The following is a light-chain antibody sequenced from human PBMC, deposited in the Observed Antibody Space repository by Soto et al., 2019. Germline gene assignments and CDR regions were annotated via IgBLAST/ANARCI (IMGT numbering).Light chain of an antibody. CDR2: DAS. Sequence: EIVLTQSPATQSLSPGERATLSCRASQSVSSSLAWYQQKPGQAPRLLIYDASSRATGIPARFSGSGSGTDFTLTISSLEPEDFAVYYCQQRSNWPPVTFGQGTRLEIK. J-gene: IGKJ5*01. V-gene: IGKV3-11*01. CDR3: QQRSNWPPVT. CDR1: QSVSSS.